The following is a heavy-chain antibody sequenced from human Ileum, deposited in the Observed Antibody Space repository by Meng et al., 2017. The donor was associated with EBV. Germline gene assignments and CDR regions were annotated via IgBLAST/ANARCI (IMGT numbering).Heavy chain of an antibody. CDR2: IDSGSSYI. Sequence: EVQMVTSGGGLVKLGGSLRLSCAASGFTFSKNGMNWVRQTPGKGLEWVSSIDSGSSYIYYADSVKGRFTISRDNARNSLYLQMNSLRAEDTAVYYCARDVTSGSSIDWGQGTLVTVSS. D-gene: IGHD1-26*01. J-gene: IGHJ4*02. V-gene: IGHV3-21*01. CDR3: ARDVTSGSSID. CDR1: GFTFSKNG.